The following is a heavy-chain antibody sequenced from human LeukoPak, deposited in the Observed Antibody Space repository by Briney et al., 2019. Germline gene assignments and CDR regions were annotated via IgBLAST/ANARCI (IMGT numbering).Heavy chain of an antibody. CDR3: ARRNYDILTGYYSLSGAFDI. D-gene: IGHD3-9*01. CDR2: ISSSGSTI. CDR1: GFTFSSYA. V-gene: IGHV3-48*03. J-gene: IGHJ3*02. Sequence: GGSLRLSCAASGFTFSSYAMNWVRQAPGKGLEWVSYISSSGSTIYYADSVKGRFTISRDNAKNSLYLQMNSLRAEDTAVYYCARRNYDILTGYYSLSGAFDIWGQGTMVTVPS.